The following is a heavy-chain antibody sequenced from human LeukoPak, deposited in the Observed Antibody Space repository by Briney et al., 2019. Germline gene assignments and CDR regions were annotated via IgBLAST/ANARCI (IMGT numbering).Heavy chain of an antibody. Sequence: SETLSLTCTVSGGPISSGDYYWSWIRQPPGKGLEWIGYIYYSGSTYYNPSLKSRVTISVDTSKNQFSLKLSSVTAADTAVYYCARDRLYSSGWYYFDYWGQGTLVTVSS. CDR2: IYYSGST. CDR3: ARDRLYSSGWYYFDY. V-gene: IGHV4-30-4*01. CDR1: GGPISSGDYY. D-gene: IGHD6-19*01. J-gene: IGHJ4*02.